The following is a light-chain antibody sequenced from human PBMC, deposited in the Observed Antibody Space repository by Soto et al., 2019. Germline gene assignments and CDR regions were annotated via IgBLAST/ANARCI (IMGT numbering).Light chain of an antibody. V-gene: IGLV1-47*01. CDR1: ISNIGSNH. CDR2: RNY. J-gene: IGLJ3*02. CDR3: GSWDDSLSGWV. Sequence: QSVLTQPPSASETPGQRVTISCSGSISNIGSNHVYWYQHLPGTAPKLLIYRNYLRPSGVPDRFSASKSATSASLAISGLRSDDEADYYCGSWDDSLSGWVFGVGTQLTVL.